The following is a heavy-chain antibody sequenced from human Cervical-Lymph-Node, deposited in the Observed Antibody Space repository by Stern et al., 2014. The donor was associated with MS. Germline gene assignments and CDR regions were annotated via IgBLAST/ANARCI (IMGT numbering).Heavy chain of an antibody. V-gene: IGHV1-69*01. CDR2: IIPIFDAP. J-gene: IGHJ6*02. CDR1: GDTLSSHT. D-gene: IGHD3-10*01. CDR3: ASGAHGMDV. Sequence: VQLVESGAEVKKVGSSVKVSCQASGDTLSSHTISWVRQAPGQGLEWMGGIIPIFDAPNYAQKVQGRVRITSDESTNTAHMELSSLRSEDTAVYCCASGAHGMDVWGQGTAVTVSS.